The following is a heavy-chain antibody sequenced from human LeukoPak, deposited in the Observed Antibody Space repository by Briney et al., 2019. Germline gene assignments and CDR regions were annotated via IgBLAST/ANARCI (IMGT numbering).Heavy chain of an antibody. D-gene: IGHD4-23*01. CDR2: FDPEDGET. V-gene: IGHV1-24*01. J-gene: IGHJ4*02. Sequence: ASVKVSCKVSGYTLTELSMHWVRQAPGKGLEWMGGFDPEDGETIYAQKFQGSVTMTEDTSTDTAYMELSSLRSEDTAVYYCATDLATVVTVTNYWGQGTLVTVSS. CDR3: ATDLATVVTVTNY. CDR1: GYTLTELS.